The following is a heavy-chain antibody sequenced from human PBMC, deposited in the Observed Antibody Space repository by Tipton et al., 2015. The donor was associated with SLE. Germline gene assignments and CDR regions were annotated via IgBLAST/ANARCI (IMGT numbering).Heavy chain of an antibody. CDR1: GFTFSSYA. V-gene: IGHV3-23*03. Sequence: SLRLSCAASGFTFSSYAMSWVRQAPGKGLEWVSVIYSGGSTYYADSVKGRFTISRDNSKNTLYLQMNSLRAEDTAVYYCARGYSSSWGNWGQGTLVIVSS. J-gene: IGHJ4*02. CDR2: IYSGGST. D-gene: IGHD6-13*01. CDR3: ARGYSSSWGN.